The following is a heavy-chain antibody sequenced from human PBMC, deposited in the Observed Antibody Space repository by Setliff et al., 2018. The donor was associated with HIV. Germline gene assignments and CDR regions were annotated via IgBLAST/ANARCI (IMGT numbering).Heavy chain of an antibody. CDR2: IIPILGIA. CDR3: ANRYCSSTSCYLGCFDP. J-gene: IGHJ5*02. Sequence: ASVKVSCKASGGTFSSYAISWVRQAPGQGLEWMGGIIPILGIANYAQKFQGRVTITADKSTSTAYMELSSLRSEDTAVYYCANRYCSSTSCYLGCFDPWGQGTLVTVSS. V-gene: IGHV1-69*10. D-gene: IGHD2-2*01. CDR1: GGTFSSYA.